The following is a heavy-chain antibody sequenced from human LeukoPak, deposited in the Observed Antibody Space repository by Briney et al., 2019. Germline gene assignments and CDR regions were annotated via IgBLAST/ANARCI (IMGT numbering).Heavy chain of an antibody. CDR1: GGSISSYY. V-gene: IGHV4-59*01. J-gene: IGHJ4*02. D-gene: IGHD3-22*01. CDR2: IYYGGST. Sequence: PSETLSLTCTVSGGSISSYYWSWIRQPPGKGLEWIGYIYYGGSTNYNPSLKSRVTISVDTSKNQFSLKLSSVTAADTAVYYCARSDYYDSSGYYYALDYWGQGTLVTVSS. CDR3: ARSDYYDSSGYYYALDY.